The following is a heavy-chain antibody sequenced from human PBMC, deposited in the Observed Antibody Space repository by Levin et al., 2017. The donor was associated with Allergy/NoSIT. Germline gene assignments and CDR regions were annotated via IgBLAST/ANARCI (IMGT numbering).Heavy chain of an antibody. Sequence: SSETLSLTCTVSGGSISSSSYYWGWIRQPPGKGLEWIGSIYYSGSTYYNPSLKSRVTISVDTSKNQFSLKLSSVTAADTAVYYCARQVKPTRIWFGESHFTWGQGNLVTVSS. CDR3: ARQVKPTRIWFGESHFT. V-gene: IGHV4-39*01. D-gene: IGHD3-10*01. CDR2: IYYSGST. J-gene: IGHJ5*02. CDR1: GGSISSSSYY.